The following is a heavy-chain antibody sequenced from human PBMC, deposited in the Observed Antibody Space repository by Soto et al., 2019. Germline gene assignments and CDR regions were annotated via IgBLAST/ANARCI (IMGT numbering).Heavy chain of an antibody. Sequence: PXETLSLPCTVSGCSISSGGSYWSWIRQHPGKGLEWIGYIYYSGSTYYNPSLKSRVTISVDTSKNQFSLKLSSVTAADTAVYYCARVGAYVAFDIWGQGTMVTVSS. CDR2: IYYSGST. D-gene: IGHD3-10*02. J-gene: IGHJ3*02. V-gene: IGHV4-31*03. CDR1: GCSISSGGSY. CDR3: ARVGAYVAFDI.